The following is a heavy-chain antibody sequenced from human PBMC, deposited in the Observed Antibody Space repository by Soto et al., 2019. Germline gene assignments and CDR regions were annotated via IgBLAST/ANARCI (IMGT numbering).Heavy chain of an antibody. J-gene: IGHJ4*02. V-gene: IGHV3-66*01. CDR2: LYSSGTT. D-gene: IGHD4-17*01. CDR1: GLTVSNSY. CDR3: ARDTTVTTPTYFAS. Sequence: EVQLVESGGGLVQPGGSLRLSCAASGLTVSNSYMNWVRQAPGVWREWVSILYSSGTTYYADSVKGKFTISRDNSKNTLYLQMHSLRADDTAVYYCARDTTVTTPTYFASWGQGTLFIVSS.